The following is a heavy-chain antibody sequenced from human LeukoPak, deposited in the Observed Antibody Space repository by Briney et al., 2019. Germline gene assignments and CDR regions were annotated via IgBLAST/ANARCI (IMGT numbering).Heavy chain of an antibody. CDR1: GFTFSSYA. CDR2: ISGSGGST. J-gene: IGHJ4*02. D-gene: IGHD6-13*01. CDR3: ARAKGAAAGTFDY. Sequence: GGSLRLSCAASGFTFSSYAMSWVRQAPGKGLEWVSAISGSGGSTYYADSVKGRFTISRDNAKNSLYLQMNSLRAEDTAVYYCARAKGAAAGTFDYWGQGTLVTVSS. V-gene: IGHV3-23*01.